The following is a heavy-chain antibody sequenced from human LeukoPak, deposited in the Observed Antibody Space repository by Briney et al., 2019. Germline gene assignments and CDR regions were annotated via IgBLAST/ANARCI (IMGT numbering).Heavy chain of an antibody. CDR3: ARDPVGGSGSYREEYNWFDP. CDR2: IYYSGST. V-gene: IGHV4-39*07. Sequence: PSETLSLTCTVSGGSISSSSYYWGWIRQPPGKGLEWIGSIYYSGSTYYNPSLKSRVTISVDTSKNQFSLKLSSVTAADTAVYYRARDPVGGSGSYREEYNWFDPWGQGTLVTVSS. CDR1: GGSISSSSYY. J-gene: IGHJ5*02. D-gene: IGHD3-10*01.